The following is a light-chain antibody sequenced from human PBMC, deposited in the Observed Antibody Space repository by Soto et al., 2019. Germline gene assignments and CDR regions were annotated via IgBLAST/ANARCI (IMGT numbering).Light chain of an antibody. CDR3: XXXXNWPW. J-gene: IGKJ4*02. CDR1: QSVSSY. V-gene: IGKV3-11*01. CDR2: DAS. Sequence: EIVLTQSPATLSLSPGERATLSCRASQSVSSYLAWYQQKPGQAPRLLIYDASNRATGIPARFSGSGSGTDFTLXXXXLXPXXXXXXXXXXXXNWPWFGGGTKVEIK.